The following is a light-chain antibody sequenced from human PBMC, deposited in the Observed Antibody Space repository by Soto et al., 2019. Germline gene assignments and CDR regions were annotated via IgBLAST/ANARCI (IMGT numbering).Light chain of an antibody. V-gene: IGLV1-47*01. Sequence: QAVVTQPPSASGTPGQRVTISCAGSSSNIGGNDVYWYQQLPGTAPKLLIYRNNQRPSGVPDRVSGSKSGTSASLAISGLRSKDEADYYCAAWDDSLSGVVFGGGTKLTVL. CDR2: RNN. J-gene: IGLJ2*01. CDR3: AAWDDSLSGVV. CDR1: SSNIGGND.